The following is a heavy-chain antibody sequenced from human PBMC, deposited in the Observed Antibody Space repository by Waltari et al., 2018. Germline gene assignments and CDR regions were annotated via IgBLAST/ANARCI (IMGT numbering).Heavy chain of an antibody. Sequence: QVQLQQSGPGLVKPSQTLSLTCAISGDSVSSDSATWIWIRQSPSRGLAWRGRTYYRSNGYSDSAPSVKSRITINADTSKNQFSLQLNSVTPEDTAVYYCARERGWKLDFWGQGTQVIVSP. D-gene: IGHD2-15*01. V-gene: IGHV6-1*01. CDR3: ARERGWKLDF. CDR2: TYYRSNGYS. CDR1: GDSVSSDSAT. J-gene: IGHJ4*02.